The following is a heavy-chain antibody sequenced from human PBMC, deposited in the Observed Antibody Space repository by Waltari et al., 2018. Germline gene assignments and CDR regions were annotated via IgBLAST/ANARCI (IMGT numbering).Heavy chain of an antibody. CDR1: GFTVSSNY. CDR2: IYSGGST. J-gene: IGHJ4*02. V-gene: IGHV3-53*01. CDR3: ARDSWVGATGLDY. D-gene: IGHD1-26*01. Sequence: EVQLVESGGGLIQPGGSLRLSCAASGFTVSSNYLSWVRQAPGKGLGWVSVIYSGGSTYYADSVKGRFIISRDNSKNTLYLQMNSLRAEDTAVYYCARDSWVGATGLDYWGQGTLVTVSS.